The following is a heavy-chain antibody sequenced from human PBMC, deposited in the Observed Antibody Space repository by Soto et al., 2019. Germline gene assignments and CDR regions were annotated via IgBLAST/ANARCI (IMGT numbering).Heavy chain of an antibody. D-gene: IGHD2-8*01. CDR2: IIPIFGTA. Sequence: SVKVSCKASGGTFSSYAISWVRQAPGQGLEWMGGIIPIFGTANYAQKFQGRVTITADKSTSTAYMELSSLRSADTAVYYCASEVYGTNCVCYSANRHYYYYHGMDVLGEGXTATVS. J-gene: IGHJ6*02. CDR1: GGTFSSYA. CDR3: ASEVYGTNCVCYSANRHYYYYHGMDV. V-gene: IGHV1-69*06.